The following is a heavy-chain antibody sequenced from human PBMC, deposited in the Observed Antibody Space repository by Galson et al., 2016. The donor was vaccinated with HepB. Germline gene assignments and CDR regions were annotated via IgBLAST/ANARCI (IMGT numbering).Heavy chain of an antibody. CDR2: VYAGGNT. CDR3: ARDLDVEESSGWYDAFDL. D-gene: IGHD6-19*01. Sequence: SLRLSCAVTGFTVRSNYVGWVRHGPEKGLEWVAIVYAGGNTNYADSVKGRFTISRDNAKNSLYLQTNSLRAEDTAVYYCARDLDVEESSGWYDAFDLWGQGTMVTVSS. J-gene: IGHJ3*01. CDR1: GFTVRSNY. V-gene: IGHV3-53*01.